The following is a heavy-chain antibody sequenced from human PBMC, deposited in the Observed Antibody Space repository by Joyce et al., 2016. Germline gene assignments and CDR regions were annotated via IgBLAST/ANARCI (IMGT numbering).Heavy chain of an antibody. Sequence: QVQLVQSGVEVKKPGASVKVSCKASGYTFTNYDMHWLRQAPGQGLEWMGIINPSGGSTNSAQKFQGRVTMTRDTSTSTVYMELSSLRSEDTAVYYCARDTAMATGYYYYGMDVWGQGTTVTVSS. V-gene: IGHV1-46*01. J-gene: IGHJ6*02. D-gene: IGHD5-18*01. CDR2: INPSGGST. CDR3: ARDTAMATGYYYYGMDV. CDR1: GYTFTNYD.